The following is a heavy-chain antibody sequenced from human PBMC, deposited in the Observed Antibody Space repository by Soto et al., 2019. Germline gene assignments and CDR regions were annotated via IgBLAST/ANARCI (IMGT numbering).Heavy chain of an antibody. CDR2: IYYSGST. CDR3: ARVITIFGVVMIPNWFDP. D-gene: IGHD3-3*01. J-gene: IGHJ5*02. Sequence: PSETLSLTCTVSGGSISSYYWSWIRQPPGKXLEWIGYIYYSGSTNYNPPLKSRVTISVDTSKNQFSLKLSSVTAADTAVYYCARVITIFGVVMIPNWFDPWGQGTLVTVSS. CDR1: GGSISSYY. V-gene: IGHV4-59*01.